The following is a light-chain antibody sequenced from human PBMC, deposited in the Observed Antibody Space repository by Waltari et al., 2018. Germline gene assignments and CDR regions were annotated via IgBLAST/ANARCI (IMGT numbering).Light chain of an antibody. J-gene: IGKJ4*01. Sequence: EIVMTQSPATLSVSPGERATLSCRASPSVNSNLSWYQQKPGQAPRPLIYRASPRATGIPAMFSGSGYGTEFTLTISSLQSEDFAVDYCQQYNNWPLTFGGGTKVEIK. CDR2: RAS. CDR3: QQYNNWPLT. CDR1: PSVNSN. V-gene: IGKV3-15*01.